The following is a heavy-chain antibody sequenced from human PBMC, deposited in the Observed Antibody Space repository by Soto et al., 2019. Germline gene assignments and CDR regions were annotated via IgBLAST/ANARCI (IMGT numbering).Heavy chain of an antibody. CDR1: GDSVSENSLA. D-gene: IGHD6-13*01. Sequence: SQTLSLTCAVCGDSVSENSLACNWIRDSPSSGLEWMGRTYYRSKWYNDYAVSVKSRITINPDTAKNQFSLQLNSATPEDTAVYYCARGAAAAATQKINFDYWGQGTLVTVSS. V-gene: IGHV6-1*01. J-gene: IGHJ4*02. CDR2: TYYRSKWYN. CDR3: ARGAAAAATQKINFDY.